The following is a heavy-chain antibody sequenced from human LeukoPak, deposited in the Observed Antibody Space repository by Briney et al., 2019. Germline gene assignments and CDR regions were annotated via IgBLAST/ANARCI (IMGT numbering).Heavy chain of an antibody. CDR3: GLLAAAGYRVKDY. CDR2: ISGSGGST. D-gene: IGHD6-13*01. J-gene: IGHJ4*02. Sequence: GSLRLSCAASGFTFSSYAMSWVRQAPGKGLEWVSAISGSGGSTYYADSVKGRFTISRDNSKNTLYLQMNSLRAEDTAVYYCGLLAAAGYRVKDYWGQGTLVTVSS. CDR1: GFTFSSYA. V-gene: IGHV3-23*01.